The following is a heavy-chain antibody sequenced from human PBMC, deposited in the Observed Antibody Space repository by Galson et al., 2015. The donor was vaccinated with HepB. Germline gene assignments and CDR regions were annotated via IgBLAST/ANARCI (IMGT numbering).Heavy chain of an antibody. D-gene: IGHD4/OR15-4a*01. CDR2: INHSGST. V-gene: IGHV4-34*01. Sequence: LSLTCAVYGGSFSGYYWSWIRQPPGKGLEWIGEINHSGSTNYNPSLKSRVTISVDTSKNQFSLKLSSVAAADTAVYYCASREKYGGYVDYWGQGTLVTVSS. CDR1: GGSFSGYY. J-gene: IGHJ4*02. CDR3: ASREKYGGYVDY.